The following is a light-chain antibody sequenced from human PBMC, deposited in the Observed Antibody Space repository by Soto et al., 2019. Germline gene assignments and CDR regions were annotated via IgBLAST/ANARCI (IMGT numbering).Light chain of an antibody. Sequence: EIVMTQSPATLSVSPGERATFSCRASQSVSSNLAWYQQKPGQAPRLLIYGASIRATGVPARFSGRGSGTEFTLTISSLQSEDFAVYYCQQYNNWPGTFGQGTKVEIK. CDR2: GAS. CDR1: QSVSSN. J-gene: IGKJ1*01. CDR3: QQYNNWPGT. V-gene: IGKV3-15*01.